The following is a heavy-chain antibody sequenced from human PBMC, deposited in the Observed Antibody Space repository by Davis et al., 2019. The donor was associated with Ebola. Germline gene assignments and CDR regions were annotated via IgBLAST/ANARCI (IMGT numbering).Heavy chain of an antibody. V-gene: IGHV5-51*01. Sequence: KVSCKASGYTFTSYWIGWVRQMPGKGLEWMGIIYPGDSDTRYSPSFQGQVTISADKSISTAYLQWSSLKASDTAMYYCARSIVATRGDAFDIWGQGTMVTVSS. CDR3: ARSIVATRGDAFDI. CDR1: GYTFTSYW. CDR2: IYPGDSDT. D-gene: IGHD2-21*01. J-gene: IGHJ3*02.